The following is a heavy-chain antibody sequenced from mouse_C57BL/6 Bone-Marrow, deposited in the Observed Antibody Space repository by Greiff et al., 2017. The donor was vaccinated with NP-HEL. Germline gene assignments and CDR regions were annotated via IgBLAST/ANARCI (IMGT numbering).Heavy chain of an antibody. Sequence: VQLQQPGAELVMPGASVKLSCKASGYTFTSYWMHWVKQRPGQGLEWIGELDPSDSYTNYNQKFKGKSTLPVDKSSSTAYMQLSSLTSEDSAVYYCARALTTVSPFAYWGQGTLVTVSA. CDR2: LDPSDSYT. V-gene: IGHV1-69*01. CDR3: ARALTTVSPFAY. D-gene: IGHD1-1*01. CDR1: GYTFTSYW. J-gene: IGHJ3*01.